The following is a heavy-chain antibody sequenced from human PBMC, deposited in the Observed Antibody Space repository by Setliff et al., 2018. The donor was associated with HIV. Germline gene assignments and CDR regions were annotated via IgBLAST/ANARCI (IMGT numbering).Heavy chain of an antibody. D-gene: IGHD2-15*01. Sequence: LRLSCGASGFTFSTHAMHWVRQAPGKALEWVAYIWYDGSRTYYADSVKGRCTISRDNSKSTLYLQLSSLRPEDTAVYYCAKTPVLPEVMSPFRSFHFDFWGQGTLVTVSS. CDR2: IWYDGSRT. CDR3: AKTPVLPEVMSPFRSFHFDF. V-gene: IGHV3-30*02. J-gene: IGHJ4*02. CDR1: GFTFSTHA.